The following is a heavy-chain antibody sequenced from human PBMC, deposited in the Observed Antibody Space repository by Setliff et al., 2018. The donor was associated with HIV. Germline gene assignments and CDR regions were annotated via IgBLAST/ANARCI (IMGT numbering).Heavy chain of an antibody. CDR2: INHSGST. J-gene: IGHJ4*02. Sequence: SETLSLTCAVYGGSLSDHYWSWIRQPPGKGLEWIGEINHSGSTNYNPSLKSRVTISVDTSKNQFSLKLSSVTAADTAVYYCARTHSFQPYYFDYWGQGTLVTVSS. CDR1: GGSLSDHY. D-gene: IGHD5-18*01. V-gene: IGHV4-34*01. CDR3: ARTHSFQPYYFDY.